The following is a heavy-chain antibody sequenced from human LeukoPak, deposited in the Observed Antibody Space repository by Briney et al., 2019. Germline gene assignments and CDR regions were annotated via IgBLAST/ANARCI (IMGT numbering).Heavy chain of an antibody. CDR2: IYSGGST. CDR1: GFTVSSNY. V-gene: IGHV3-66*02. D-gene: IGHD2-2*01. J-gene: IGHJ4*02. Sequence: GGSLRLSCAASGFTVSSNYMSWVRQAPGKGLEWVSVIYSGGSTYYADSVKGRFTISRDNSKNTLYLQMNSLRAEDTAVYYCAKDLPPIGYCSSTSCPPGLFDYWGQGTLVTVSS. CDR3: AKDLPPIGYCSSTSCPPGLFDY.